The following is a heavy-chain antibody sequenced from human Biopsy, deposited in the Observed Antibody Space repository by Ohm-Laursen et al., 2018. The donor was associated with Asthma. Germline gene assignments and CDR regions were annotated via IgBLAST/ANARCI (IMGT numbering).Heavy chain of an antibody. J-gene: IGHJ4*02. D-gene: IGHD4-17*01. Sequence: GATVKISCKISGYSLTDLSMHWVRQGPGQGLEWMGGHDHEEGGTVNARRFQGRVTMTEDTSTDTAYMELSSLSSDDTAVYYCASDFPKDYVRYNFQFWGQGTLVTVSS. V-gene: IGHV1-24*01. CDR2: HDHEEGGT. CDR3: ASDFPKDYVRYNFQF. CDR1: GYSLTDLS.